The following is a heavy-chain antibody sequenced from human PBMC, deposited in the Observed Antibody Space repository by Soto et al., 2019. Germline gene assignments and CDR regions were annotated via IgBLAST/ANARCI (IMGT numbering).Heavy chain of an antibody. Sequence: GSLRLSCATSGFTFSTYAMSWVRQAPGKGLQWVSAISNSGGAAFYADSVKGRFTISRDNAKNSLYLQMNSLRAEDTAVYYCARAPYYYDSSGYWAYWGQGTLVTVSS. CDR3: ARAPYYYDSSGYWAY. V-gene: IGHV3-23*01. CDR2: ISNSGGAA. D-gene: IGHD3-22*01. J-gene: IGHJ4*02. CDR1: GFTFSTYA.